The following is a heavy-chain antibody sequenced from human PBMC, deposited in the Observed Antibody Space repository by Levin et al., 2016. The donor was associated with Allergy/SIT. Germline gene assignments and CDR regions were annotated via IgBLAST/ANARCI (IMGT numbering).Heavy chain of an antibody. CDR2: VRTKANRYAT. D-gene: IGHD3-22*01. Sequence: VRQMPGKGLEWVGRVRTKANRYATEYAASVKGGFTISRDDSKSTAYLQMSSLKTEDTAVYFCIRKTYYYDSADDYWGRGTLVTVSS. CDR3: IRKTYYYDSADDY. V-gene: IGHV3-73*01. J-gene: IGHJ4*02.